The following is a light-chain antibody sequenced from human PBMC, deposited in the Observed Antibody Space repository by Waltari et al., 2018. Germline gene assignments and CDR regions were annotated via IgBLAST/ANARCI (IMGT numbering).Light chain of an antibody. CDR1: SSDIGGYAY. J-gene: IGLJ2*01. Sequence: QSALSHPASVSGSPGQSITLSCSGSSSDIGGYAYVSWYQQHPGKAPKLLIYDVNKRPSGVSDRFSGSKLGFTASLTISGLQAEDEADYYCDSHASENILLFGGGTKVTVL. V-gene: IGLV2-14*01. CDR2: DVN. CDR3: DSHASENILL.